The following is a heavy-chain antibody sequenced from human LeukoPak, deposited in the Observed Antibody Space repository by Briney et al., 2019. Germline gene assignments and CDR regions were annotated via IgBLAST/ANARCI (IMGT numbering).Heavy chain of an antibody. V-gene: IGHV3-53*01. CDR1: GFSVSDNY. CDR3: TRGVITRDY. CDR2: IQSGGNT. D-gene: IGHD3-22*01. J-gene: IGHJ4*02. Sequence: GGSLRLSCAASGFSVSDNYMSWVRQAPGKGLEWVSIIQSGGNTYNADSVKGRFTISRDNSKNTLYLQMNGLRVEGTAMYYCTRGVITRDYWGQGTLVTVSS.